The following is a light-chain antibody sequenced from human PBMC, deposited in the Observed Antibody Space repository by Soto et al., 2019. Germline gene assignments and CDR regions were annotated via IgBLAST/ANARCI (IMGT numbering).Light chain of an antibody. CDR2: DVN. CDR1: SSDVGGYHY. J-gene: IGLJ2*01. CDR3: RSYAGSYTLV. Sequence: QSVLTQPRSVSGSPGQSVTLSCTGTSSDVGGYHYVSWYQHHPGKAPKIIIFDVNQRPSGVPDRFSGSKSGNTASLTISGLQTEDEADYYCRSYAGSYTLVFGGGTKLTVL. V-gene: IGLV2-11*01.